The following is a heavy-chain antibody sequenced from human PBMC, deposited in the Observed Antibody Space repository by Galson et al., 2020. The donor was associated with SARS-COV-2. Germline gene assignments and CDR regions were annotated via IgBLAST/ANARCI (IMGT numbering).Heavy chain of an antibody. V-gene: IGHV4-30-4*07. CDR1: GGSISSGGYS. D-gene: IGHD3-22*01. CDR3: ARESSYYYDSSGYSDAFDI. Sequence: SETLSLTCAVSGGSISSGGYSWSWIRQPPGKGLEWIGYIYYSGSTYYNQSLKSRVTISVDTSKNQFSLKLSSVTAADTAVYYCARESSYYYDSSGYSDAFDIWGQGTMVTVSS. CDR2: IYYSGST. J-gene: IGHJ3*02.